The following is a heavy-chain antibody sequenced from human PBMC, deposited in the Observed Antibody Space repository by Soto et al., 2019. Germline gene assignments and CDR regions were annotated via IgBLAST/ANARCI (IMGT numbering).Heavy chain of an antibody. J-gene: IGHJ6*02. CDR2: ISYDGNNK. Sequence: GGSLRLSCAASGFTFSSFGMHWVRQAPGKGLEWVALISYDGNNKYSADSVKGRFTISRDNSKNTLYLQRNSLRAEDTAVYYCSKQQVGATDYYYYGMDVWGQGTTVTVSS. D-gene: IGHD1-26*01. CDR1: GFTFSSFG. CDR3: SKQQVGATDYYYYGMDV. V-gene: IGHV3-30*18.